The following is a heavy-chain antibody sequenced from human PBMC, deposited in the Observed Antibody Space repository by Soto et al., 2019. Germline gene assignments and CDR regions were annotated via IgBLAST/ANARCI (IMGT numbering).Heavy chain of an antibody. CDR3: ASLYSSSWYDAFDI. CDR2: ISSSSSYI. J-gene: IGHJ3*02. D-gene: IGHD6-13*01. V-gene: IGHV3-21*01. CDR1: GFTFSSYS. Sequence: GGSLRLSCAASGFTFSSYSMNWVRQAPGKGLEWVSSISSSSSYIYYADSVKGRFTISRDNAKNSLYLQMNSLSAEDTAVYYCASLYSSSWYDAFDIWGQGTMVTVSS.